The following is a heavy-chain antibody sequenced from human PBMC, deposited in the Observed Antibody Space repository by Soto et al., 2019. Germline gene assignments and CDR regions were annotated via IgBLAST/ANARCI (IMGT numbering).Heavy chain of an antibody. Sequence: ASVKVSCKASGYTFTSYAMHWVRQAPGQRLEWMGWINAGNGNTKYSQKFQGRVTITRDTSASTAYMELSSLRSEDTAVYYCARVHSSSWNDAFDIWGQGTMVTVSS. CDR3: ARVHSSSWNDAFDI. CDR1: GYTFTSYA. D-gene: IGHD6-13*01. V-gene: IGHV1-3*01. CDR2: INAGNGNT. J-gene: IGHJ3*02.